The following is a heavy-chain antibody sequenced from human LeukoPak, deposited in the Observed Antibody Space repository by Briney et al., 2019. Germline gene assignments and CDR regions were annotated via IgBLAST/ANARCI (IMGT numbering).Heavy chain of an antibody. CDR1: GFTFDDYA. V-gene: IGHV3-20*01. CDR3: ARDYGSGWYTGFDY. D-gene: IGHD6-19*01. Sequence: GGSLRLSCAASGFTFDDYAMHWVRQAPGKGLEWVSGINWNGGSTGYADSVKGRFTISRDNAKNSLYLQMNSLRAEDTALYHCARDYGSGWYTGFDYWGQGTLVTVSS. J-gene: IGHJ4*02. CDR2: INWNGGST.